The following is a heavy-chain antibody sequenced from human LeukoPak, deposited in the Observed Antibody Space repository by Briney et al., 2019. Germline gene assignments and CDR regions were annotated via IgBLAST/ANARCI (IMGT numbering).Heavy chain of an antibody. CDR2: ISGSGGST. Sequence: GGSLRLSCAASGFTFSSYAMSWVRQAPGKGLEWVSAISGSGGSTYYADSVKGRFTISRDNSKNTLYLQMNSLRAEDTAVYYCAKEERHYYGSGSYYGDYFDYWGQGTLVTVSS. CDR3: AKEERHYYGSGSYYGDYFDY. V-gene: IGHV3-23*01. CDR1: GFTFSSYA. D-gene: IGHD3-10*01. J-gene: IGHJ4*02.